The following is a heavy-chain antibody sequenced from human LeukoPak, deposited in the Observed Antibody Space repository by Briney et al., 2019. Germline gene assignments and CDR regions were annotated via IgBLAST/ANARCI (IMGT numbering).Heavy chain of an antibody. CDR1: GSGFTSYW. Sequence: GEALKISWKGSGSGFTSYWIVWVRQMPGKGLEWMGIIYRGDSDTRYSPSFQGQVTISADKSISTAYLQWSGLKATDTAMYYCARPRIAASGNVYYMDVWGKGTTVTVSS. J-gene: IGHJ6*03. CDR3: ARPRIAASGNVYYMDV. D-gene: IGHD6-13*01. CDR2: IYRGDSDT. V-gene: IGHV5-51*01.